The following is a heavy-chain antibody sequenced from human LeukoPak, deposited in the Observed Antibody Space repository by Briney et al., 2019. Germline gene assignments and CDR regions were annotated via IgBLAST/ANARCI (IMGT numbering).Heavy chain of an antibody. V-gene: IGHV3-23*01. CDR3: ARDRPNYYGSDGHYYRRDGDY. CDR1: GFTFSIYA. D-gene: IGHD3-22*01. Sequence: GGSLRLSCAASGFTFSIYAMSWVRQAPGKGLQWVSSITSRGESTWYVDSVKGRFIITRDNSENTLYLQMHSLRAEDTAVYYCARDRPNYYGSDGHYYRRDGDYWGRGTLVSVSS. CDR2: ITSRGEST. J-gene: IGHJ4*02.